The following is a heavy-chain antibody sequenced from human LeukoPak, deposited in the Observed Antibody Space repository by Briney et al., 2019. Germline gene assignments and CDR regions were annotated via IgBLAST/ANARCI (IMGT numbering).Heavy chain of an antibody. V-gene: IGHV1-18*01. Sequence: GASVKVSCKASGYTFTSYGISWVRQAPGQGLEWMGWISAYNGNTNYAQKLQGRVTMTTDTSTSTAYMELRSLRSDDTAVYYCAKADIVATVRKIHFDYWGQGTLVTVSS. D-gene: IGHD5-12*01. J-gene: IGHJ4*02. CDR3: AKADIVATVRKIHFDY. CDR1: GYTFTSYG. CDR2: ISAYNGNT.